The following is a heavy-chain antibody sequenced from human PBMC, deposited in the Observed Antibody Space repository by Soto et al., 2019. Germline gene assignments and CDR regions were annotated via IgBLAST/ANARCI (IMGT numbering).Heavy chain of an antibody. CDR1: GFTFSSYW. Sequence: EVQLVESGGGLVQPGGSLRLSCAASGFTFSSYWMHWVRQAPGEGLVWVSRINTDGSTRSYADSVKGRFTISRDNAKNTLFLQMNSLRPEHTAVYYCARVAYGAYHFDYWGQGTLVT. CDR3: ARVAYGAYHFDY. V-gene: IGHV3-74*01. D-gene: IGHD2-21*01. CDR2: INTDGSTR. J-gene: IGHJ4*02.